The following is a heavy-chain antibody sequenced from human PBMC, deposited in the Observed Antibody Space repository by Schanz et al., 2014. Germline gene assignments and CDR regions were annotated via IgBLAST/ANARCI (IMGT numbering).Heavy chain of an antibody. CDR2: ISGDHRNT. V-gene: IGHV3-23*04. CDR1: GFTFSNYW. Sequence: EVQLVESGGGLVQPGGSLRLSCVASGFTFSNYWMTWVRQAPGRGLEWVSSISGDHRNTFYADSVKGRFTISRDNSKNTLYLQMNSLRAEDTAVYYCAKGRFGELSAFDIWGQGTMVTVSS. CDR3: AKGRFGELSAFDI. J-gene: IGHJ3*02. D-gene: IGHD3-10*01.